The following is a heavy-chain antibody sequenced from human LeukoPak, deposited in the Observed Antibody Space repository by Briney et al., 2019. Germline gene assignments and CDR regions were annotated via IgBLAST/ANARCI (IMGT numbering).Heavy chain of an antibody. CDR1: GFTFSSYS. D-gene: IGHD3-10*01. Sequence: GGSLRLSCAASGFTFSSYSMNWVRQAPGKGLEGVSSISSSSSYIYYADSVKGRFTISRDNAKNSLYLQMNSLRAEDTAVYYCARIPFTMVRGVTAYYYYGMDVWGKGTTVTVSS. CDR2: ISSSSSYI. J-gene: IGHJ6*04. V-gene: IGHV3-21*01. CDR3: ARIPFTMVRGVTAYYYYGMDV.